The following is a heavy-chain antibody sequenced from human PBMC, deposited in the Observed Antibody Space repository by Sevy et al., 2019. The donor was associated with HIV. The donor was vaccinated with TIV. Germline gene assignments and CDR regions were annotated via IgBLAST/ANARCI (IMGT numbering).Heavy chain of an antibody. V-gene: IGHV3-23*01. Sequence: GGSLRLSCAASGFTFSTYAVSWVRQAPGKGLGWVAALNGDRTYYAGSVKGRFTISRDNPKNTVYLQVNSLRVEDTALYYCVKEETAPYFDCWGQGTLVTVSS. D-gene: IGHD2-21*02. CDR1: GFTFSTYA. CDR3: VKEETAPYFDC. CDR2: LNGDRT. J-gene: IGHJ4*02.